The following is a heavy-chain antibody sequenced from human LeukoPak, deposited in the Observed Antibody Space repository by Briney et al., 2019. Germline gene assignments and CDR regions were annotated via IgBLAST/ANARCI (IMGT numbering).Heavy chain of an antibody. J-gene: IGHJ1*01. Sequence: GASVKVSCKASGYTFTSYAMHWVRQAPGQRLEWMGWINTGNGNTKSSQKFQDRVALTRDTSASTAYMELNSLSSEDTAVYYCARVPLHDASGRYYPHWGQGTLVTVSS. CDR1: GYTFTSYA. D-gene: IGHD3-22*01. V-gene: IGHV1-3*04. CDR2: INTGNGNT. CDR3: ARVPLHDASGRYYPH.